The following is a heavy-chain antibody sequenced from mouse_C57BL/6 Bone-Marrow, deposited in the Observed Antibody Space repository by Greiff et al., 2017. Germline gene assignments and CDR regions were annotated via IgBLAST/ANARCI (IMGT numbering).Heavy chain of an antibody. Sequence: VQLKQSGAELARPGASVKLSCKASGYTFTSYGISWVKQRTGQGLEWIGEIYPRSGNTYYNEKFKGKATLTADKSSSTAYMELRSLTSEDSAVYFCARSRYYGSSPAWFAYWGQGTLVTVSA. J-gene: IGHJ3*01. CDR2: IYPRSGNT. V-gene: IGHV1-81*01. D-gene: IGHD1-1*01. CDR3: ARSRYYGSSPAWFAY. CDR1: GYTFTSYG.